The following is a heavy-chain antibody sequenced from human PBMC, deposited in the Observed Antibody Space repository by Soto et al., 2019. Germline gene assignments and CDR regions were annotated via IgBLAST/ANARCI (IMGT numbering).Heavy chain of an antibody. V-gene: IGHV3-7*03. CDR3: ARVRGRSNFDY. CDR1: GFTFSSYW. CDR2: IKQDGSEK. Sequence: PGGSLRLSCAASGFTFSSYWMSWVRQAPGKELERVANIKQDGSEKYYVDSVKGRFTISRDNAKNSLYLQMNSLSAEDTAVYYCARVRGRSNFDYWGQGTLVTVSS. J-gene: IGHJ4*02.